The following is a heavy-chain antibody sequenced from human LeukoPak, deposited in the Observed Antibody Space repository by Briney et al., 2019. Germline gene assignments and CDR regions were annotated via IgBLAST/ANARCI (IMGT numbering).Heavy chain of an antibody. V-gene: IGHV4-30-2*01. CDR3: AREDSSSSVPSY. J-gene: IGHJ4*02. Sequence: SQTLSLTCTVFGGSISSGGYYWSWIRQPPGKGLEWIGYIYHSGSTYYNPSLKSRVTTSVDRSKNQFSLKLSSVTAADTAVYYCAREDSSSSVPSYWGQGTLVTVSS. CDR1: GGSISSGGYY. D-gene: IGHD6-6*01. CDR2: IYHSGST.